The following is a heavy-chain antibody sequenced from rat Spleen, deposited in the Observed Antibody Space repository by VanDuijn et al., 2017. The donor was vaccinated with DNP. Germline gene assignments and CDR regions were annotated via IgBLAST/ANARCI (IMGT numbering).Heavy chain of an antibody. V-gene: IGHV4-2*01. CDR3: VTRGTGSDNWFAY. CDR1: GFSFNDYW. J-gene: IGHJ3*01. CDR2: IKQDSTVI. Sequence: EVKLIESGGGLVQPGRSLKLSCAASGFSFNDYWMGWVRQAPGKGLEWIGEIKQDSTVINHNPSLRNRFTISRDNAQNSLYLQMNNLESEDTAVYYCVTRGTGSDNWFAYWGQGTLVTVSS. D-gene: IGHD5-1*01.